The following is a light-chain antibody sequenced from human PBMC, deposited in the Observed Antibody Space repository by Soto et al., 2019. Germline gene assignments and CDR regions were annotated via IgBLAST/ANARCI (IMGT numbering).Light chain of an antibody. V-gene: IGKV3-20*01. CDR1: QSISSTF. CDR3: QQYESSWT. Sequence: EFVLTQSPGTLSLSPGEGATLSCRASQSISSTFLAWYQHKPGQAPRVLIYGASRRAAGIPDRFSGSGSGTDFTLTISRLEPEDFAVYYCQQYESSWTFGQGTKVEVK. J-gene: IGKJ1*01. CDR2: GAS.